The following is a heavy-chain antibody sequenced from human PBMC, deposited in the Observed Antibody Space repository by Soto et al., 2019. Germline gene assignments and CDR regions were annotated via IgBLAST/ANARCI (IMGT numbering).Heavy chain of an antibody. J-gene: IGHJ4*02. Sequence: EVQLLESGGGLVQPGSSLRLSCAASGFTFSNYAMSWVRQTPGGGLEWVSSISGSGGSTFYADSVKGRFTISRDNPKNTLYLHMNSLRADDTAVYYCAKGRRDDTLTGFYLTYFDYWGRGTLVTVPS. V-gene: IGHV3-23*01. CDR3: AKGRRDDTLTGFYLTYFDY. CDR2: ISGSGGST. D-gene: IGHD3-9*01. CDR1: GFTFSNYA.